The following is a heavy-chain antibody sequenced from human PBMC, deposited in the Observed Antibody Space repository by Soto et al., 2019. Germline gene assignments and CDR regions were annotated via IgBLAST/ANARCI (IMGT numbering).Heavy chain of an antibody. CDR2: ISSSSSYI. J-gene: IGHJ1*01. CDR3: ARDFGGWTPYRGN. D-gene: IGHD3-10*01. V-gene: IGHV3-21*04. Sequence: PGGSVRLSWAASGFTFSSYSMNWVRQAPGKGLEWVSSISSSSSYIYYADSVKGRFTISRDNAKNSLYLQMNSLRAEDTAAYYWARDFGGWTPYRGNCGQGAPGTVYS. CDR1: GFTFSSYS.